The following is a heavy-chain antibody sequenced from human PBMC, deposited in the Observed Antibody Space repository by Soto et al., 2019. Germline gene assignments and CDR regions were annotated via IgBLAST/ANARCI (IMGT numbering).Heavy chain of an antibody. D-gene: IGHD2-2*01. CDR2: ISLYSDGT. V-gene: IGHV1-18*01. CDR3: ARVVPGAEAWFGP. CDR1: GYTFSNYG. J-gene: IGHJ5*02. Sequence: VKFSCKTSGYTFSNYGITWVRQAPGQPLEWLGWISLYSDGTNYAQKFQGRVSMTTDTSTTTAYMELRSLRSDDTAVYYCARVVPGAEAWFGPWGQGTLVTVSS.